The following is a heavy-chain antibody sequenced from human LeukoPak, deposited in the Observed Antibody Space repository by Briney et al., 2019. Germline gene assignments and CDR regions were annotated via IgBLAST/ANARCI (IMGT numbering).Heavy chain of an antibody. V-gene: IGHV1-18*04. CDR2: ISAYNGNT. D-gene: IGHD5-12*01. CDR3: ARDRASRPDRYSGYDYLAYYYGMDV. J-gene: IGHJ6*04. CDR1: GHTFTSYG. Sequence: ASVKVSCKASGHTFTSYGISRVRQAPGQGLEWMGWISAYNGNTNYAQKLQGRVTMTTDTSTSTAYMELRSLRSDDTAVYYCARDRASRPDRYSGYDYLAYYYGMDVWGKGTTVTVSS.